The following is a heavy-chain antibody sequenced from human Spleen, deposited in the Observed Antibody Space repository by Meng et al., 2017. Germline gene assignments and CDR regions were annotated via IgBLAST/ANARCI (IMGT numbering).Heavy chain of an antibody. Sequence: SETLSLTCAVSGYSISSGYYWGWIRQPPGKGLEWIGSIYHSGSTYYNPSLKSRVTISVDTSKNQFSLKLSSVTAADTAVYYCARGVITVPLDYWGQGTLVTVSS. J-gene: IGHJ4*02. V-gene: IGHV4-38-2*01. CDR3: ARGVITVPLDY. D-gene: IGHD4-17*01. CDR1: GYSISSGYY. CDR2: IYHSGST.